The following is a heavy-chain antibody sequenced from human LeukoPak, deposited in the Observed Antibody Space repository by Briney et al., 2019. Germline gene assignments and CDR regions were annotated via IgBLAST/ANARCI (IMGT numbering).Heavy chain of an antibody. V-gene: IGHV3-48*03. Sequence: PGGSLRLSCAASGFTFRNYEMNCVRQAPGKGVEWISYISDSDGSIYYADSVKGRFTISRDNAKNSLYLQMNSLRVEDTAVYYCARDRAYCGGDCYSGYFDSWGHGTLVTVSS. CDR3: ARDRAYCGGDCYSGYFDS. D-gene: IGHD2-21*02. CDR2: ISDSDGSI. CDR1: GFTFRNYE. J-gene: IGHJ4*01.